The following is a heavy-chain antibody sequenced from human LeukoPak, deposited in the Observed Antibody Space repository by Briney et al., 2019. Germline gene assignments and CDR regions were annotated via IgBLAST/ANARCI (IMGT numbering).Heavy chain of an antibody. V-gene: IGHV1-2*02. J-gene: IGHJ4*02. Sequence: VASVKVSCKASGYTFTGYYMHWVRQAPGQGLEWMGWINPNSGGTNYAQKFQGRVTMTRDTSISTAYMELSRLRSDDTAVYYCASLYYYDSSGYQSFDYWGQGTLVTVSS. CDR3: ASLYYYDSSGYQSFDY. CDR1: GYTFTGYY. D-gene: IGHD3-22*01. CDR2: INPNSGGT.